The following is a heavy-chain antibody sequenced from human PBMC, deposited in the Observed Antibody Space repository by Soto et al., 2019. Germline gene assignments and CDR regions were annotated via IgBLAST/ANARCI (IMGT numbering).Heavy chain of an antibody. J-gene: IGHJ3*02. V-gene: IGHV3-30*18. Sequence: QVQLVESGGGVVQPGRSLRLSCAASGFTSSSFVIHWVRQAPGKGLEWLAVISSDGKNQYYADSVKGRFTISSDNSKNTLYLQVNSLRAEETAVYFCAKERGVLDAFDIWGQGTMVTVSS. CDR1: GFTSSSFV. CDR3: AKERGVLDAFDI. CDR2: ISSDGKNQ. D-gene: IGHD3-10*01.